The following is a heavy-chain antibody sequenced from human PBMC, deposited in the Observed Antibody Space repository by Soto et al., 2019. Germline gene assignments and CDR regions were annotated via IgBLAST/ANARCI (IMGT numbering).Heavy chain of an antibody. J-gene: IGHJ6*02. Sequence: SETLSLTCTVSGGSISSYYWSWIRQPPGKGLEWIGYIYYSGSTNYNPSLKSRVTISVDTSKNQFSLKLSSVTAADTAVYYCARGQLRRYYYYGMDVWGQGTTVTVSS. CDR3: ARGQLRRYYYYGMDV. V-gene: IGHV4-59*12. CDR2: IYYSGST. D-gene: IGHD1-26*01. CDR1: GGSISSYY.